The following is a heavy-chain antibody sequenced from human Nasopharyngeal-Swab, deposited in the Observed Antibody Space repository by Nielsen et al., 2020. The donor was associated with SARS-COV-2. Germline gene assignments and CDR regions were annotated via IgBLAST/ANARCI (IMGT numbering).Heavy chain of an antibody. CDR2: ISWNSGSI. CDR3: AKDKSSGWYSSYYGMDV. D-gene: IGHD6-19*01. V-gene: IGHV3-9*01. J-gene: IGHJ6*02. Sequence: VRQTPGEGLEGVSGISWNSGSIGYADSVKGRFTISRDNAKNFLYLQMNSLRAEDTALYYCAKDKSSGWYSSYYGMDVWGQGTTVTVSS.